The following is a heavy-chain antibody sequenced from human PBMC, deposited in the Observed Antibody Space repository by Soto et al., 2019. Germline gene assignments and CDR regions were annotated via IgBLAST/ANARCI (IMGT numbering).Heavy chain of an antibody. V-gene: IGHV3-30-3*01. CDR2: ISYDGSNK. D-gene: IGHD3-22*01. CDR1: GFTFSSYA. Sequence: QVQLVESGGGVVQPGRSLRLSCAASGFTFSSYAMHWVRQAPGKGLERVAVISYDGSNKYYADSVKGRFTISRDNSKNTVYLQMNSLRAEDTAVYYCARQPIPDSSGYYYSPKPSPNYYYYGMDVW. CDR3: ARQPIPDSSGYYYSPKPSPNYYYYGMDV. J-gene: IGHJ6*01.